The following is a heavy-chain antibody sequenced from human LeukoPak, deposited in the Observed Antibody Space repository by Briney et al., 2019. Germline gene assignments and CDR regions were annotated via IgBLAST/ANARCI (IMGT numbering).Heavy chain of an antibody. D-gene: IGHD3-22*01. CDR2: IRSKTYGGTT. J-gene: IGHJ4*02. Sequence: GGSLRLSCTASGFTFGDYAMSWVRQAPGKGLEWVSFIRSKTYGGTTEYAASVKGRFTISRDDSKSIAYLQMNSLKTGDTAVYYCTRESRSNGYYYVDYWGQGTLVTVSS. V-gene: IGHV3-49*04. CDR3: TRESRSNGYYYVDY. CDR1: GFTFGDYA.